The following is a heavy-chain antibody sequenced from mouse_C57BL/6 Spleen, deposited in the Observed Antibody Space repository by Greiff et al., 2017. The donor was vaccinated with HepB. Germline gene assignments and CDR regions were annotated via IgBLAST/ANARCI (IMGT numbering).Heavy chain of an antibody. CDR2: IDPANGNT. CDR3: ALYYGYFTAWFAY. CDR1: GFNIKNTY. V-gene: IGHV14-3*01. J-gene: IGHJ3*01. Sequence: VQLKESVAELVRPGASVKLSCTASGFNIKNTYMHWVKQRPEQGLEWIGRIDPANGNTKYAPKFQGKATITADTPSNTAYLQLSSLTSEDTAICYCALYYGYFTAWFAYWGQGTLVTVSA. D-gene: IGHD2-2*01.